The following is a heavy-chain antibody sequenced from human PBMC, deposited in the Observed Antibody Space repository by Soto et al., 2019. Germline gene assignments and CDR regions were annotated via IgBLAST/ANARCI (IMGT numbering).Heavy chain of an antibody. CDR2: ISSGGEST. J-gene: IGHJ3*02. V-gene: IGHV3-23*01. Sequence: GGSLRLSCTASGFTFSNFVMSWVRQPPGKGPEWVSTISSGGESTYYTDSVKGRFTISRDNSKNTLFLQMNSLRGDDTALYYCAKGKPRSDAFDIWGQGTMVTVSS. CDR1: GFTFSNFV. CDR3: AKGKPRSDAFDI.